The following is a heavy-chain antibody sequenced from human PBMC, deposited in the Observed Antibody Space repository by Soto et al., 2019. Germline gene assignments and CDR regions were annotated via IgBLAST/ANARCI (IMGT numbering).Heavy chain of an antibody. CDR2: IDPSDSYT. J-gene: IGHJ6*02. Sequence: PGESLKICCKGSGYSFSSYWITWVRQLPGKGLEWMGRIDPSDSYTNYSPSFQGHVTISVDKSISTAYLQWNSLKASDSAMYYCARQDETSREDYYGMDVWGQGTTVTVSS. CDR3: ARQDETSREDYYGMDV. V-gene: IGHV5-10-1*01. CDR1: GYSFSSYW.